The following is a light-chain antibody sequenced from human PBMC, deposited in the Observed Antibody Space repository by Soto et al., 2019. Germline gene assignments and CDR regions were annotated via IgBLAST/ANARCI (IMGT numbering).Light chain of an antibody. CDR3: SSYAGSNNRV. CDR2: EVS. V-gene: IGLV2-8*01. Sequence: QSALTQPPSASGSPGQSVTISCTGTSIDVGGYNYVSWYQQHPGKAPKLMIYEVSKRPSGVPDRFSGSKSGNTASLTVSGLQAEDEADYYCSSYAGSNNRVFGGGTKVTVL. J-gene: IGLJ2*01. CDR1: SIDVGGYNY.